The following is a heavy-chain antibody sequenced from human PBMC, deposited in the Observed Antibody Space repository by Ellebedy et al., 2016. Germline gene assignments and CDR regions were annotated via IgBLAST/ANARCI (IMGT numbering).Heavy chain of an antibody. D-gene: IGHD6-13*01. CDR3: ARGGGYSSNWYSY. CDR2: ISSSSSTI. CDR1: GFTFSSYS. V-gene: IGHV3-48*01. Sequence: GESLKISXAASGFTFSSYSMNWVRQAPGKGLEWVSYISSSSSTIYYADSVKGRFTISRDNSKNTVYLQMNSLRVEDTAVYYCARGGGYSSNWYSYWGQGTLVTVSS. J-gene: IGHJ4*02.